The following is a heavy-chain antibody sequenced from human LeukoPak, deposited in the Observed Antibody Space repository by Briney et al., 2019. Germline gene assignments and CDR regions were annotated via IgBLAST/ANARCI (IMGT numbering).Heavy chain of an antibody. CDR2: IHYSGST. D-gene: IGHD5-18*01. CDR1: GDSISSYY. CDR3: ARGRGYSYGLGY. J-gene: IGHJ4*02. Sequence: PSETLSLTCSFSGDSISSYYWSWIRQPPGKGLEWIGYIHYSGSTNYNPSLKSRVTISVDTSKNQFSLKLSSVTAADTAVYYCARGRGYSYGLGYWGQGTLVTVSS. V-gene: IGHV4-59*12.